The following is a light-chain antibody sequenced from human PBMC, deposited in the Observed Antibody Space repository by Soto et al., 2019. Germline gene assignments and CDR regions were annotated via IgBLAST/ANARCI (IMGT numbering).Light chain of an antibody. J-gene: IGKJ1*01. Sequence: IQLTQSPSSLSASVGDRVTITCRASQSISNWLAWYQQKPGTAPKLLIYHASSLESGVPSRFSGSGSGTEFTLAISSLQPEDSATYYCLQDINYPWTFGQGTKVDIK. V-gene: IGKV1-5*01. CDR1: QSISNW. CDR2: HAS. CDR3: LQDINYPWT.